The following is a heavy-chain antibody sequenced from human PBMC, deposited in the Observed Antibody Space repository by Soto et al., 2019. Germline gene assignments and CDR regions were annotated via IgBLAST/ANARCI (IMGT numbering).Heavy chain of an antibody. CDR1: GFIFSKYA. J-gene: IGHJ4*02. D-gene: IGHD3-10*01. Sequence: EVHLLESGGGLVQPGGSLRLSCAASGFIFSKYAMSWVRQSPGKGLEWVSAISGSGGSTYYADSVKGRFTISRDNSKTTLYLQMNSLRAEDTAVYYCAKDGGLLWIGELSLFDDWGQGTLVTVSS. CDR3: AKDGGLLWIGELSLFDD. V-gene: IGHV3-23*01. CDR2: ISGSGGST.